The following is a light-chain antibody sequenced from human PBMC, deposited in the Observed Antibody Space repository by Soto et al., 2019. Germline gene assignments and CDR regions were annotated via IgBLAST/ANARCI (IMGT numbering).Light chain of an antibody. Sequence: VLTQSPATLSLSPGERVTLSCRASQSVSSNYLAWYQQKPGQAPRPLIYGASSRATGLPDRFSGSGSGADFSLTISRLEPEDFAVYYCQQYGSSPITFGQGTKVDIK. CDR2: GAS. J-gene: IGKJ1*01. CDR3: QQYGSSPIT. V-gene: IGKV3-20*01. CDR1: QSVSSNY.